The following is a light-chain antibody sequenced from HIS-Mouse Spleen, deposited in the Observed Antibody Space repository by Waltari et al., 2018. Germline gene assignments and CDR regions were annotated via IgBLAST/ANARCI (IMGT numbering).Light chain of an antibody. CDR2: EGS. CDR1: SSDVGSYNL. CDR3: CSYAGSNV. V-gene: IGLV2-23*01. J-gene: IGLJ6*01. Sequence: QSALTQPASVSGSPGQSITISCTGTSSDVGSYNLVSWYQQHPGKAPKLMIYEGSKRPSGGSNRFSGSKSGNTASLTISGLQAEDEADYYCCSYAGSNVFGSGTKVTVL.